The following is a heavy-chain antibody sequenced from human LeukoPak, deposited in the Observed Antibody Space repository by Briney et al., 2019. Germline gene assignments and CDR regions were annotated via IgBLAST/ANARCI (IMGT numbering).Heavy chain of an antibody. CDR1: GFTFSGYG. J-gene: IGHJ4*02. CDR2: IWYDGSNK. V-gene: IGHV3-33*01. D-gene: IGHD4-17*01. CDR3: ARDRGVTVTTDYFDY. Sequence: GGSLRLSCAASGFTFSGYGMHWVRQAPGKGLEWVAVIWYDGSNKYYADSVKGRFTISRDNSKNTLYLQMNSLRAEDTAVYYCARDRGVTVTTDYFDYWGQGTVVSVSS.